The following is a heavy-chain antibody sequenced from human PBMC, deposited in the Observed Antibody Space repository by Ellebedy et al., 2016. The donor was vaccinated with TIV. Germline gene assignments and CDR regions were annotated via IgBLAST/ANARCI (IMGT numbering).Heavy chain of an antibody. D-gene: IGHD1-26*01. V-gene: IGHV3-30*18. J-gene: IGHJ4*02. CDR2: ISYDGSNR. CDR3: AKDHGNGTYGFDY. CDR1: GFTFSNYA. Sequence: GESLKISCAASGFTFSNYAMSWVRQAPGKGLEWVAVISYDGSNRFYADSVRGRFTLSRDNLKNTLYLQMNSLRGDDTAVYYCAKDHGNGTYGFDYWGQGALVTVSS.